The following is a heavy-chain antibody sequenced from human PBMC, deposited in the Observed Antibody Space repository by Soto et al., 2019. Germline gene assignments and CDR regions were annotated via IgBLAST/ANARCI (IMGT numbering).Heavy chain of an antibody. CDR1: GFTFSSYG. V-gene: IGHV3-30*03. D-gene: IGHD1-26*01. CDR3: ARQPVASGSYYSRYYCGMDV. J-gene: IGHJ6*02. Sequence: GGSLRLSCAASGFTFSSYGMHWVRQAPGKGLEWVAVISYDGSNKYYADSVKGRFTISRDNSKNTLYLQMNSLRAEDTAVYYCARQPVASGSYYSRYYCGMDVWGQGTTVTVSS. CDR2: ISYDGSNK.